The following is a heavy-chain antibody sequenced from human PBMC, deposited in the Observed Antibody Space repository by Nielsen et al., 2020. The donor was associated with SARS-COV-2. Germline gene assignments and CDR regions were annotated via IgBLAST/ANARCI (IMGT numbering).Heavy chain of an antibody. D-gene: IGHD2-2*01. J-gene: IGHJ6*02. CDR1: GFTFSSYG. Sequence: GSLRLSCAASGFTFSSYGMHWVRQAPGKGLEWVAFIRYDGSNKYYADSVKGRFTISRDNSKNTLYLQMNSLRAEDTAVYYCAKDHCSSTSCYYYYYGMDVWGQGTTVTVSS. V-gene: IGHV3-30*02. CDR2: IRYDGSNK. CDR3: AKDHCSSTSCYYYYYGMDV.